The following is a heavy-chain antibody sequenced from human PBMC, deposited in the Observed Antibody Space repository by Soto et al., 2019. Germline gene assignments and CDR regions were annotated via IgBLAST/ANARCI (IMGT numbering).Heavy chain of an antibody. V-gene: IGHV1-69*13. CDR2: IIPIFGTA. Sequence: GASVKVSCKASGGTFSSYSISWVRQAPGQGLEWMGGIIPIFGTANYAQKFQGRVTITADESTSTAYMELSSLRSEDTAVYYCARDRGGYSGYEVGYFDYWGQGTLVTVSS. D-gene: IGHD5-12*01. J-gene: IGHJ4*02. CDR3: ARDRGGYSGYEVGYFDY. CDR1: GGTFSSYS.